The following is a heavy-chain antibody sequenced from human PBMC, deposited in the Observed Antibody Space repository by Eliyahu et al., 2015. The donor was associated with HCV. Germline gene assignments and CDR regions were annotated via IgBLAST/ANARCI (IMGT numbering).Heavy chain of an antibody. J-gene: IGHJ4*02. CDR1: GFTFSSYG. CDR3: TVSGYDS. CDR2: ILLDGSNQ. V-gene: IGHV3-33*05. Sequence: QVQLVESGGGVVQPGRSLRLSCAASGFTFSSYGMHWVRQAPGQGVGGVAIILLDGSNQHYADSVKGRFTISRDNSKNTLYLQMNSLRAEDTAVYYCTVSGYDSWGQGTLVTVSS. D-gene: IGHD5/OR15-5a*01.